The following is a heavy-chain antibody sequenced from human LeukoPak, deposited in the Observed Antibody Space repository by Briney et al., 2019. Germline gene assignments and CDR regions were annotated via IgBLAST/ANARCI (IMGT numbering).Heavy chain of an antibody. Sequence: GGSLRLSCGDSGFSFGSYSMNWVRQAPGKALEWVSSIMSSSRNIYYADSVKGRFTISRDNAKNSLYLQLSSLRAEDTAVYYCATTRAPSNGRVLYDMDDWGKGTTVTVSS. CDR3: ATTRAPSNGRVLYDMDD. CDR2: IMSSSRNI. CDR1: GFSFGSYS. J-gene: IGHJ6*03. V-gene: IGHV3-21*01. D-gene: IGHD3-3*01.